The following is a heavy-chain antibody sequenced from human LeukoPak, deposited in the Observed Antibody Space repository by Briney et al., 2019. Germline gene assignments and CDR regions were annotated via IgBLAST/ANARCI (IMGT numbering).Heavy chain of an antibody. V-gene: IGHV4-39*02. J-gene: IGHJ4*02. CDR2: IYYSGST. Sequence: SETLSLTCTVSGGSLISSSDLWVWIRQPPGKGLEWIGGIYYSGSTYYDPSLKSRINISIDTSKNQFFLRVTSVTAADTAVYYCARALWEQRSSAYFDYWGQGTLVTVSS. D-gene: IGHD1-26*01. CDR3: ARALWEQRSSAYFDY. CDR1: GGSLISSSDL.